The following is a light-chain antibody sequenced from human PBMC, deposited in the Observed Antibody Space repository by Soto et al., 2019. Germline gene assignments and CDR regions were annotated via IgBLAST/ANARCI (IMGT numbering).Light chain of an antibody. CDR1: SSDIGTYNY. CDR3: TSYTTSNTQV. V-gene: IGLV2-14*01. Sequence: QSALTQPASMSGSPGQSITISCTGTSSDIGTYNYVSWYQHRPGKAPKLMIYDVNYRPSGVSNRFSGSKSANTASLTISGLRAEDEADYYCTSYTTSNTQVFGGGTKLTVL. CDR2: DVN. J-gene: IGLJ3*02.